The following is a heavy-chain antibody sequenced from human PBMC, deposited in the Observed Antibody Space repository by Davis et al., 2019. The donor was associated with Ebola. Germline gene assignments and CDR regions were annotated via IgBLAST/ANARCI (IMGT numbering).Heavy chain of an antibody. Sequence: SLKISCAASGFTFEDFAMHWVRQVPGKGLEWVAGIPWNGGDIGYADSMKGRFTISRDNGKNSLYLQMDSLTIEDTALYYCVKDSATTDLYYYGMDFWGQGTTVIVSS. D-gene: IGHD1-14*01. CDR2: IPWNGGDI. CDR1: GFTFEDFA. CDR3: VKDSATTDLYYYGMDF. J-gene: IGHJ6*02. V-gene: IGHV3-9*01.